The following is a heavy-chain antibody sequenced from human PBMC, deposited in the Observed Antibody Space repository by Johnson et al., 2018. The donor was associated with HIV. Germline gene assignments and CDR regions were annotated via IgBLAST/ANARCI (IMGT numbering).Heavy chain of an antibody. CDR1: GFIFDEYG. V-gene: IGHV3-20*04. D-gene: IGHD2-2*01. CDR3: ARAAIGVLPAGAFDV. J-gene: IGHJ3*01. CDR2: INWNGGST. Sequence: VQLVESGGGVVRPGGSLRLSCVGFGFIFDEYGLNWVRQAPGMGLEWVSGINWNGGSTGYADSVKGRFTISRDKSKKTLNLQMNSLRVDDTAVYYGARAAIGVLPAGAFDVWGRGTMVTVSS.